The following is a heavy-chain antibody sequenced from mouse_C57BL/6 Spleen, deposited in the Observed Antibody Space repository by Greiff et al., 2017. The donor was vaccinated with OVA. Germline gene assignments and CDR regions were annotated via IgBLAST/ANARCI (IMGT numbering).Heavy chain of an antibody. D-gene: IGHD2-5*01. CDR1: GYSITSGYY. Sequence: EVQVVESGPGLVKPSQSLSLTCSVTGYSITSGYYWNWIRQFPGNKLEWMGYISYDGSNNYNPSLKNRISITRDTSKNQFFLKLNSVTTEDTATYYCARGSHSNWFAYWGQGTLVTVSA. V-gene: IGHV3-6*01. J-gene: IGHJ3*01. CDR3: ARGSHSNWFAY. CDR2: ISYDGSN.